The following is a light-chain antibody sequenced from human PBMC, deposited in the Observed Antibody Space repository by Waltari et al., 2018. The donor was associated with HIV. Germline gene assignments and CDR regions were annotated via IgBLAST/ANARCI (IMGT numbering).Light chain of an antibody. V-gene: IGKV2-30*01. CDR2: KVS. CDR1: QTLVSSDGNTY. CDR3: LQTTHWPPFS. Sequence: DVVLTQSPVSLPVTLGQPASISCNSSQTLVSSDGNTYLNWCQQRPGQSPRRLIYKVSYRDFGVSDRFSGSGSGTDFKLKISRVEAEDVGDYFCLQTTHWPPFSFGPGTKVDF. J-gene: IGKJ3*01.